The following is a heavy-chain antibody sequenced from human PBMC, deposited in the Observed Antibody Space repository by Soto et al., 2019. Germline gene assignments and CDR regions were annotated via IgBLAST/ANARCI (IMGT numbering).Heavy chain of an antibody. D-gene: IGHD6-13*01. CDR2: INHSGST. CDR1: GGSFSGYY. J-gene: IGHJ4*02. CDR3: ARGLRAAAAGTAGIYFEY. Sequence: QVQLQQWGAGLLKPSETLSLTCAVYGGSFSGYYWSWIRQPPRKGLEWIGEINHSGSTNYNPSLKSRVTISVDTSKNQFSLKLSSMTAADTAVYYCARGLRAAAAGTAGIYFEYWGQGTLVTVSS. V-gene: IGHV4-34*01.